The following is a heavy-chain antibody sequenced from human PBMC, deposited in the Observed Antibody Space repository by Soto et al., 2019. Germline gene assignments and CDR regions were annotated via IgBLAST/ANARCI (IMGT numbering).Heavy chain of an antibody. CDR2: IKSKSDHGTT. J-gene: IGHJ4*01. CDR3: ATEGEMSGASDWADYFDH. CDR1: GFAFSHVW. D-gene: IGHD2-15*01. Sequence: EMQLVESGGGLVEPGGSLRLSCAASGFAFSHVWMTWVRQAPGKGLEWVGRIKSKSDHGTTDYAAAVKGRFTISRDDSKNTLYLQMDSLKSEDTAVYYCATEGEMSGASDWADYFDHWGRGTLVTVSS. V-gene: IGHV3-15*01.